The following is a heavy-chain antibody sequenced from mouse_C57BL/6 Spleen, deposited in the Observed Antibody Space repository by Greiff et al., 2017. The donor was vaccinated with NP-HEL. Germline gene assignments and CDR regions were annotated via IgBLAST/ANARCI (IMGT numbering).Heavy chain of an antibody. CDR3: ARSGDGNYWYFDV. V-gene: IGHV1-19*01. CDR2: INPYNGGT. Sequence: EVQLQQSGPVLVKPGASVKMSCKASGYTFTDYYMNWVKQSHGKSLEWIGVINPYNGGTSYNQKFKGKATLTVDKSSSTAYMELNSLISEDSAVYYCARSGDGNYWYFDVWGTGTTVTVSS. CDR1: GYTFTDYY. D-gene: IGHD2-1*01. J-gene: IGHJ1*03.